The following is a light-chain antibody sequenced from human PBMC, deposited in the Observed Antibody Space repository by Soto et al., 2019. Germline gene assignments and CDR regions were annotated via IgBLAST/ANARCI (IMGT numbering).Light chain of an antibody. CDR1: KSVSSN. Sequence: EIVMTQSPATLSVSPGERATLSCRASKSVSSNLAWYQQQPGQAPRLLIYGASTRATGIPARFSGSGSGTAFYLTVSSMKPEDFAVYYCHQYNNWPPWTFGQGTKVEI. CDR2: GAS. CDR3: HQYNNWPPWT. J-gene: IGKJ1*01. V-gene: IGKV3-15*01.